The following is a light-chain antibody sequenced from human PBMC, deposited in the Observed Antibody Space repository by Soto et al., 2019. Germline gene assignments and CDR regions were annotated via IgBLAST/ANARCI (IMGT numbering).Light chain of an antibody. V-gene: IGKV3-11*01. CDR3: QHRNNRPFS. J-gene: IGKJ3*01. CDR1: QSVSNY. CDR2: DAS. Sequence: ELVLTQSPATLSLSAGERATLXXRASQSVSNYLAWSQQRPGQAPRIXIYDASNRATGIPARFSGSGSGTDFTLTISGLEPEDFAIYYCQHRNNRPFSFGPGTKVDIK.